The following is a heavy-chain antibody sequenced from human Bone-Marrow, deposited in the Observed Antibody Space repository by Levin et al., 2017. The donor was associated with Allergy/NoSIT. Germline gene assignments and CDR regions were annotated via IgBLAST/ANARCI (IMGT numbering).Heavy chain of an antibody. Sequence: QTLSLTCTFSGFSLSTSGMCVSWIRQPPGKALEWLALIDWDDDKYYSTSLKTRLTISKDTSKNQVVLTMTNMDPVDTATYYCARIGVAVAGTPGGMDVWGQGTTVTVSS. V-gene: IGHV2-70*01. D-gene: IGHD6-19*01. CDR3: ARIGVAVAGTPGGMDV. J-gene: IGHJ6*02. CDR2: IDWDDDK. CDR1: GFSLSTSGMC.